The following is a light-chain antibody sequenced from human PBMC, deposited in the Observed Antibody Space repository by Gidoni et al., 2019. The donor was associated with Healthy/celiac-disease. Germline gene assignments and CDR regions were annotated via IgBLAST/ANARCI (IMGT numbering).Light chain of an antibody. V-gene: IGKV3-15*01. J-gene: IGKJ1*01. CDR3: QQYNNWPRGT. CDR2: GAS. Sequence: EIVMTQSPATLSGSPGERATLSCSASQSVSSNLAWYQQKPGPAPRLLIYGASTRATGIPARFSGSGSGTEFTLTISSLQSEDFAVYYCQQYNNWPRGTFGQGTKVEIK. CDR1: QSVSSN.